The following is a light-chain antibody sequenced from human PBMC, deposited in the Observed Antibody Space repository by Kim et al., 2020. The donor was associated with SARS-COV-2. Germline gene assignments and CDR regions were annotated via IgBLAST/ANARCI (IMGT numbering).Light chain of an antibody. CDR1: ARDIGAYYR. V-gene: IGLV2-18*02. Sequence: QSALTQPPSVSGSPGQSVTISCSGTARDIGAYYRVSWYQQTPGTAPKLMIFEITERPSGVPVRFSGSRSGNMASLTISGLQPEDEAYYYCASYTMDTTWIFGGGTRLTVL. CDR3: ASYTMDTTWI. J-gene: IGLJ2*01. CDR2: EIT.